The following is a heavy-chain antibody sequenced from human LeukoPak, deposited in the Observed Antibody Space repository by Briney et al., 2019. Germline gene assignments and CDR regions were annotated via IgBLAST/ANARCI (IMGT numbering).Heavy chain of an antibody. V-gene: IGHV4-59*01. Sequence: PSETLSLTCTVSGGSISSYYWSWIRQPPGKGLEWIGYIYYSGSTNYNPSLKSRVTISVDTSKNQFSLKLSSVTAADTAVDYCARGYDLWSGYTQLDYRGQGTLVTVSS. CDR1: GGSISSYY. CDR3: ARGYDLWSGYTQLDY. D-gene: IGHD3-3*01. CDR2: IYYSGST. J-gene: IGHJ4*02.